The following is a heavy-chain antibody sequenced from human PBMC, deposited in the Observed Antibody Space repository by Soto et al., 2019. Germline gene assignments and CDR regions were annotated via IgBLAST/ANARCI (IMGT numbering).Heavy chain of an antibody. CDR2: MNSDGSEI. J-gene: IGHJ4*02. V-gene: IGHV3-74*01. CDR3: ATAEVDF. Sequence: EVQLVESGGALVQPGRSLRLSCAASGYTFGSNWMHWVRQAPGKGLDWVTRMNSDGSEIDYANSVKGRFTVSRDNAKNTLYLQMNSLRAEDTAVYYCATAEVDFWGPGTLVTVSS. CDR1: GYTFGSNW.